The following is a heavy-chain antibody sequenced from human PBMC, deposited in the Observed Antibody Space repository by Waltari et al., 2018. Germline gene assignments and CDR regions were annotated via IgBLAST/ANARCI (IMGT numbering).Heavy chain of an antibody. D-gene: IGHD5-12*01. Sequence: EVQLVETGGGLIQPGGSLRLSCAASGFTVNSNYMSWVRQAPGKGLGWVSLIYTGGSTSYADSMKGRFTISRDNSKNTLFLQMNSLRAEDTAVYYCARGGDGYNWGFGFWGQGTLVTVSS. CDR1: GFTVNSNY. CDR2: IYTGGST. CDR3: ARGGDGYNWGFGF. J-gene: IGHJ4*02. V-gene: IGHV3-53*02.